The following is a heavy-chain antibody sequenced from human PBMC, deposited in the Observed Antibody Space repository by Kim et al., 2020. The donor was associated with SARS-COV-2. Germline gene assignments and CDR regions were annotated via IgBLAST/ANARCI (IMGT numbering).Heavy chain of an antibody. V-gene: IGHV4-39*01. J-gene: IGHJ4*02. CDR3: ARHKEIGRYSSRVVYFDY. CDR2: IYYSGST. CDR1: GGSISSSSYY. Sequence: SETLSLTCTVSGGSISSSSYYWGWIRQPPGKGLEWIGSIYYSGSTYYNPSLKSRVTISVDTSKNQFSLKLSSVTAADTAVYYCARHKEIGRYSSRVVYFDYWGQGTLVTVSS. D-gene: IGHD6-13*01.